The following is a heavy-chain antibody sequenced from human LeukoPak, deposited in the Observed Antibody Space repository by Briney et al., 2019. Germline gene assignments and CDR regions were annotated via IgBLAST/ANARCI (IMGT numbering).Heavy chain of an antibody. J-gene: IGHJ6*03. V-gene: IGHV3-7*01. CDR3: ASQTYYDFWSGYYYYCMDV. D-gene: IGHD3-3*01. CDR1: GFTFSSYW. CDR2: IKQDGSEK. Sequence: GGSLRLSCAASGFTFSSYWMSWVRQAPGKGLEWVADIKQDGSEKDYVDSVNGRFTIPRDNTVNSLVVQMNSLRAEDTAVYYCASQTYYDFWSGYYYYCMDVWGKGTTVTVYS.